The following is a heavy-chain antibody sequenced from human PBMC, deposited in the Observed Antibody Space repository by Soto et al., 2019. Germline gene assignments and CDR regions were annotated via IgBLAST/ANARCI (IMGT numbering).Heavy chain of an antibody. V-gene: IGHV4-4*02. CDR3: ARDKAAD. D-gene: IGHD6-25*01. J-gene: IGHJ4*02. CDR1: GGSISSSDW. Sequence: QVQLQESGPGLVKPSGTLSLTCTVSGGSISSSDWWSWVRQPPGKGLEWIGEIYHSGSTNYNPSLKSRVTLSVDKSKNQCSLKLTSVTAADTAVSYCARDKAADWGQGTLVTVSS. CDR2: IYHSGST.